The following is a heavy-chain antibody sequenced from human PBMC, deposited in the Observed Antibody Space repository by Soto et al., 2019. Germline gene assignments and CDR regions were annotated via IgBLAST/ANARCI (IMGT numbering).Heavy chain of an antibody. Sequence: QVQLVQSGAEVKKPGASVKVSCKASGYTFTSYAMHWVRQAPGQRLEWMGWINAGNGNTKYSQKFQGRVTITRDTSASTAYMEMSSLRSEDTAVYYCARGGWWELLAAFDYWGQGTLVTVSS. D-gene: IGHD1-26*01. V-gene: IGHV1-3*01. J-gene: IGHJ4*02. CDR2: INAGNGNT. CDR1: GYTFTSYA. CDR3: ARGGWWELLAAFDY.